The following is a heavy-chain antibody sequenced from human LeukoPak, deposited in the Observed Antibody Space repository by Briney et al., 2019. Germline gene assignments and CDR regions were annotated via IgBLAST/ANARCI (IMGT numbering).Heavy chain of an antibody. CDR3: VREFSGGYFDY. Sequence: ASGTVSCKASGYTFTRYYLHWVRQAPGQGLEWMGIIFPSAGNTNYAQKFQGRVTMTRDMSTRTVYMELSSLTSEDTAVYYCVREFSGGYFDYWGQGTLVTVPS. V-gene: IGHV1-46*01. J-gene: IGHJ4*02. CDR1: GYTFTRYY. D-gene: IGHD3-16*01. CDR2: IFPSAGNT.